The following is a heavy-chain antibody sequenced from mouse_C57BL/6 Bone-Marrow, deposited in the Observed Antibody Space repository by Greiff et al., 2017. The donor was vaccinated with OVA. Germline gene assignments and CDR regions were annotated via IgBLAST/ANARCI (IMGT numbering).Heavy chain of an antibody. CDR3: ARDGISNYEWWYFDV. D-gene: IGHD2-5*01. CDR1: GYTFTSYW. Sequence: QVQLQQPGAELVKPGASVKLSCKASGYTFTSYWMHWVKQRPGQGLEWIGMIHPNSGSTNYNEKFKSKATLTVDKSSSTAYMQLSSLTSADSAVYDCARDGISNYEWWYFDVWGTGTTVTVSS. J-gene: IGHJ1*03. V-gene: IGHV1-64*01. CDR2: IHPNSGST.